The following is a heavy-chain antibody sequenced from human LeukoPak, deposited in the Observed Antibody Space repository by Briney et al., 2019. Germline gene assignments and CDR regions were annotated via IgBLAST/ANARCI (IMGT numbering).Heavy chain of an antibody. CDR2: IKQDASEM. V-gene: IGHV3-7*01. D-gene: IGHD3-10*01. CDR1: GFTFSSYW. CDR3: AKEGTFDI. J-gene: IGHJ3*02. Sequence: GGSLRLSCAASGFTFSSYWMNWVRQAPGKGLEWVANIKQDASEMHYVDSVKGRFTTSRDNAKNSLYLQMNSLRAEDTAVYYCAKEGTFDIWGQGTMVTVSS.